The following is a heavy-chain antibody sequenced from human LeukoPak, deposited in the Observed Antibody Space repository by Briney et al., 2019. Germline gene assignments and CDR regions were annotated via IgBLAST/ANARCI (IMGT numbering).Heavy chain of an antibody. CDR1: RYTFTGYY. CDR2: INPNSGGT. Sequence: ASVKVSCKASRYTFTGYYMHWVRQAPGQGLEWMGWINPNSGGTNYAQKFQGRVTMTRDTSISTAYMELSSLRSDDTAVYYCARVGVGYSSGWYTYWGQGTLVTVSS. J-gene: IGHJ4*02. D-gene: IGHD6-19*01. V-gene: IGHV1-2*02. CDR3: ARVGVGYSSGWYTY.